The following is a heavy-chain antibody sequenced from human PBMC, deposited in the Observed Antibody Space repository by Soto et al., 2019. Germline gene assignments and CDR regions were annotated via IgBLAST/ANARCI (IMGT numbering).Heavy chain of an antibody. CDR3: ARVWFGESSWFDP. J-gene: IGHJ5*02. CDR2: IYHSGST. D-gene: IGHD3-10*01. CDR1: GGSISSSNW. Sequence: PSETLSLTCAVSGGSISSSNWWSWVRHPPGKGLEWIGEIYHSGSTNYNPSLKSRVTISVDKSKNQFSLKLSSVTAADTAVYYCARVWFGESSWFDPWGQGTLVTVSS. V-gene: IGHV4-4*02.